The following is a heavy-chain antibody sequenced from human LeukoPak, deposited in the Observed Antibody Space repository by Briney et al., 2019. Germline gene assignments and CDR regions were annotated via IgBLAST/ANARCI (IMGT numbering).Heavy chain of an antibody. J-gene: IGHJ4*02. D-gene: IGHD3-10*01. CDR3: ARTTTPHYYGSGSYALGY. Sequence: GGSLRLSCAASGFTFSSYGMHWVRQGPGKGLEWVAIISYDGSNKYYADSVKGRFTISRDNSKNTLYLQMSSLSAEDTAVYYCARTTTPHYYGSGSYALGYWGQGTLVTVPS. V-gene: IGHV3-30*19. CDR2: ISYDGSNK. CDR1: GFTFSSYG.